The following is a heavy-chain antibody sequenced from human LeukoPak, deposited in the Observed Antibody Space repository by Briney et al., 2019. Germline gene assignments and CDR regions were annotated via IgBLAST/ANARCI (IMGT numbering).Heavy chain of an antibody. CDR1: GFTFSSYD. V-gene: IGHV3-13*01. CDR3: ARGMLFGAAAGTKPFDF. J-gene: IGHJ4*02. CDR2: IGTAGDT. Sequence: GGSLRLSGAASGFTFSSYDMHWVRQATGKGLEWVSAIGTAGDTYYPGSVKGRFTISRENAKNSLYLQMNSLRAGDTAVYYCARGMLFGAAAGTKPFDFCCQGTLVTVSS. D-gene: IGHD6-13*01.